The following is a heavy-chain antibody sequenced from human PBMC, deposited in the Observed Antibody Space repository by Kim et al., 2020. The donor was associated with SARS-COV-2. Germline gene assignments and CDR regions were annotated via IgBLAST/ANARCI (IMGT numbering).Heavy chain of an antibody. D-gene: IGHD3-16*01. Sequence: QGRVTITRDTSASTAYMELSSLRSEDTAVYYCARDSIIDYVWGTPEGFDPWGQGTLVTVSS. J-gene: IGHJ5*02. V-gene: IGHV1-3*01. CDR3: ARDSIIDYVWGTPEGFDP.